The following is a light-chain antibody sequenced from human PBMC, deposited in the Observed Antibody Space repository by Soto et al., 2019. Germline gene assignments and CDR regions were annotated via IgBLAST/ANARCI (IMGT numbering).Light chain of an antibody. J-gene: IGKJ4*01. CDR3: QQYGSSVIT. V-gene: IGKV3-20*01. Sequence: ENVLTQSPGTLSLSPGERATLSCRASQSVSSSYLAWYQQKPGQAPRLLIYGASSRATGIPDRFSGSGSGNDFTLTTSRLEPEDFAVYYCQQYGSSVITFGGGTKVEIK. CDR2: GAS. CDR1: QSVSSSY.